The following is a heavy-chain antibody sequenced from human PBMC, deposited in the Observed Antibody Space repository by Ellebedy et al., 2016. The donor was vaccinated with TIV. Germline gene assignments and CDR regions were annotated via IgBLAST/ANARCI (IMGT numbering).Heavy chain of an antibody. Sequence: MPSETLSLTCAVYGGSFSGYYWSWIRQPPGKGMEWIGEINNSGSTNYNPSLKGRFTISVDTSKNQFSLKLSSVTAADTAVYYCARHVKTMFDLYYFDYWGQGTLVTVSS. CDR1: GGSFSGYY. D-gene: IGHD3-10*02. J-gene: IGHJ4*02. CDR2: INNSGST. V-gene: IGHV4-34*01. CDR3: ARHVKTMFDLYYFDY.